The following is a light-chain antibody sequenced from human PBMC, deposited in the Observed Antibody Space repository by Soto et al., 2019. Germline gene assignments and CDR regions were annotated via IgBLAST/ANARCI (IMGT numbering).Light chain of an antibody. Sequence: QTALTQPASVASTPVEAITITSTGTSSDIGSYNYVSWYQQHPGKAPKLIIYDVTNRPAGISSRFSASKSGDTASLTISVLQADDEADYFCSSYKSTSTLYVFGTGNKVSVL. CDR1: SSDIGSYNY. CDR3: SSYKSTSTLYV. CDR2: DVT. V-gene: IGLV2-14*03. J-gene: IGLJ1*01.